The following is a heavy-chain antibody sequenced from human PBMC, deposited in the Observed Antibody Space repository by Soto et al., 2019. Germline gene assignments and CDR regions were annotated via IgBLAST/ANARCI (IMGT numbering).Heavy chain of an antibody. V-gene: IGHV1-46*03. J-gene: IGHJ4*02. CDR3: AKDLFWGQSDY. D-gene: IGHD3-16*01. Sequence: GASVKVSCKASGYTFTSYYVHWVRQAPGQGLEWMGIINPGGGTSYAQKFQGRVTVSRDNAKNTLYLQMNSLRLDDTAVYYCAKDLFWGQSDYWGQGTLVTVSS. CDR1: GYTFTSYY. CDR2: INPGGGT.